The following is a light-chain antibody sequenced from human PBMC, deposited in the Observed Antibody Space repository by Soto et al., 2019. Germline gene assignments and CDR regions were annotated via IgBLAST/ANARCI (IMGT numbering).Light chain of an antibody. CDR3: QTWGTVV. CDR2: LNSDGSH. Sequence: QSVLTQSPSASASLGASVKLTCILSSGHSNYAIAWHQQQPEKGPRYLMKLNSDGSHSKGDGIPDRFSGSSSGAERYLTISSLQSEDEADYYCQTWGTVVFGGGTKVTVL. V-gene: IGLV4-69*02. J-gene: IGLJ2*01. CDR1: SGHSNYA.